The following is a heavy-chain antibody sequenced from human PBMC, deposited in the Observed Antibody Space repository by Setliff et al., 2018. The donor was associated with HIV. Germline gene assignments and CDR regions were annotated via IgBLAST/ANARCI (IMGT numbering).Heavy chain of an antibody. CDR1: GGSISSYY. V-gene: IGHV4-4*07. D-gene: IGHD5-18*01. CDR3: AGGYSSPYYYYYFTDV. Sequence: SETLSLTCTVSGGSISSYYWSWIRQPAGKGLEWIGRIYTSGSTNYYPSLKSRVTMSIDTSKNQFSLKLSSVTAADTAVYYCAGGYSSPYYYYYFTDVWGKGTTVTVSS. J-gene: IGHJ6*03. CDR2: IYTSGST.